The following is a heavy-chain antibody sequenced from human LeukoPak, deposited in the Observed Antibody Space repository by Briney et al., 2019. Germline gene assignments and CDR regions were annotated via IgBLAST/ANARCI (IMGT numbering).Heavy chain of an antibody. CDR3: ARRASITMIAYFDY. CDR1: GGSFSGYY. D-gene: IGHD3-22*01. J-gene: IGHJ4*02. Sequence: SETLSLTRAVYGGSFSGYYWSWIRQPPGKGLEWIGEINHSGSTNYNPSLKSRVTISVDTSKNQFSLKLSSVTAADTAVYYCARRASITMIAYFDYWGQGTLVTVSS. V-gene: IGHV4-34*01. CDR2: INHSGST.